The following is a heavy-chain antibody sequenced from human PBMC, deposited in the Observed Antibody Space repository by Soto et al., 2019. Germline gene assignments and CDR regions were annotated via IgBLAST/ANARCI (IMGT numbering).Heavy chain of an antibody. Sequence: ASETLSLTCSFSGDSVTSHYLTWIRQSPEKGLEWIGYMHYTGFSNYNPSLKSRLTLSVDRSKNQFTLKLTSVTAADTAVYYCARAKNYDILTGYPHYYFDYWGQGTLVTVSS. J-gene: IGHJ4*02. V-gene: IGHV4-59*02. D-gene: IGHD3-9*01. CDR2: MHYTGFS. CDR3: ARAKNYDILTGYPHYYFDY. CDR1: GDSVTSHY.